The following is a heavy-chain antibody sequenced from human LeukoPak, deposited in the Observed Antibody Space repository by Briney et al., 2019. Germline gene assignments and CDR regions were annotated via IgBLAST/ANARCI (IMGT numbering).Heavy chain of an antibody. V-gene: IGHV1-18*04. Sequence: ASVKVSCKASGYTFTGYYMHWVRQAPGQGLEWMGWISAYNGNTNYAQRLQGRVTMTTDTSTTTAYMELRSLTSDDTAMYYCARVRSSLTTVTINWFDPWGQGTLVTVSS. J-gene: IGHJ5*02. D-gene: IGHD4-11*01. CDR1: GYTFTGYY. CDR3: ARVRSSLTTVTINWFDP. CDR2: ISAYNGNT.